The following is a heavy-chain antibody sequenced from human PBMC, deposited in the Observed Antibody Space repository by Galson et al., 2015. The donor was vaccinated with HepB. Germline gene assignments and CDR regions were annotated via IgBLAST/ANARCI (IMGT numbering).Heavy chain of an antibody. V-gene: IGHV5-51*01. CDR3: AAQAQGGGSSWSAFDY. Sequence: QSGAEVKKPGESLRISCKGSGYSFTSYWISWVRQMPGKGLEWMGIIYPGDSDTRYSPSFQGQVTISADKSISTAYLQWSSLKASDTAMYYCAAQAQGGGSSWSAFDYWGQGTLVTVSS. CDR2: IYPGDSDT. J-gene: IGHJ4*02. D-gene: IGHD6-13*01. CDR1: GYSFTSYW.